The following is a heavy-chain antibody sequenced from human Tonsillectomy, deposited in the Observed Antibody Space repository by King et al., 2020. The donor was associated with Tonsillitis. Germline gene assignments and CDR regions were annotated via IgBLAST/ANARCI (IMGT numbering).Heavy chain of an antibody. CDR1: GFTFSSYS. CDR3: ARDRIAVAGPYWYFDL. Sequence: VQLVESGGGLVKPGGSLRLSCAASGFTFSSYSMNWVRQAQGKGLEWVSSISSSSSYIYYADSVKGRFTISRDNAKNSLYLQMNSLRAEDTAVYYCARDRIAVAGPYWYFDLWGRGTLVTVSS. CDR2: ISSSSSYI. V-gene: IGHV3-21*01. D-gene: IGHD6-19*01. J-gene: IGHJ2*01.